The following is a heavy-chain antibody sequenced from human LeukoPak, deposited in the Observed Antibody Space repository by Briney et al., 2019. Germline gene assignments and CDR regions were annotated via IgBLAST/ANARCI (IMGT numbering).Heavy chain of an antibody. V-gene: IGHV3-30*18. J-gene: IGHJ3*02. CDR1: GFTFSSYG. CDR3: AKEDAFDI. Sequence: GGSLRLSCAASGFTFSSYGMRWVRQAPGKGLEWVAVISYDGSNKYYANSVKGRFTISRDNSKNTLYLQMNSLRAEDTAVYYCAKEDAFDIWGQGTMVTVSS. CDR2: ISYDGSNK.